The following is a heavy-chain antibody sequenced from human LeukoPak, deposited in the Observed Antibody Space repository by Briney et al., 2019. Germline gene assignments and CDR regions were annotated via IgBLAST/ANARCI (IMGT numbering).Heavy chain of an antibody. Sequence: ASVKVSCKASGYTFTSYGISWVRQAPGRGLEWMGWISAYNGNTNYAQKLQGRVTMTTDTSTSTAYMELRSLRSDDTAVYYCALTHLRYFDWLLAIDYWGQGTLVTVSS. CDR2: ISAYNGNT. CDR1: GYTFTSYG. V-gene: IGHV1-18*04. D-gene: IGHD3-9*01. J-gene: IGHJ4*02. CDR3: ALTHLRYFDWLLAIDY.